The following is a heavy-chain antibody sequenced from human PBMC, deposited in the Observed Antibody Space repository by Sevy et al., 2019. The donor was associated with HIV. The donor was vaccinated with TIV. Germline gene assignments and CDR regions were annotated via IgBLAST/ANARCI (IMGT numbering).Heavy chain of an antibody. CDR2: IRSEVYGGTT. D-gene: IGHD4-17*01. CDR3: TRGRRVYADYGVDY. J-gene: IGHJ4*02. Sequence: GGSLRLSCTASGFTFGEYSMSWFRQAPGKGLEWVSFIRSEVYGGTTEYAASVKGRFTISRDDSKSIAYLQMSSLKTEDTAVYYCTRGRRVYADYGVDYWGQRTLVTDSS. V-gene: IGHV3-49*03. CDR1: GFTFGEYS.